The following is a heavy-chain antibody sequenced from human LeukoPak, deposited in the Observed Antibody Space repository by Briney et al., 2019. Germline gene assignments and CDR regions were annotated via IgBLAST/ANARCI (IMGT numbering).Heavy chain of an antibody. CDR1: GGSFSGYY. CDR2: INHSGST. Sequence: SETLSLTCAVYGGSFSGYYWSWIRQPPGKGLEWIGEINHSGSTNYNPSLKSRVTISVDTSKNQFSLKLSSVTAADTAVYYCATNNYVWGSYPPWYYYYMDVWGKETTVTVSS. V-gene: IGHV4-34*01. J-gene: IGHJ6*03. CDR3: ATNNYVWGSYPPWYYYYMDV. D-gene: IGHD3-16*02.